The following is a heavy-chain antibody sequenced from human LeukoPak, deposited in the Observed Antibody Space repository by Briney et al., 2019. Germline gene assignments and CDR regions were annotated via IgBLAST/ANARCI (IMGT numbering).Heavy chain of an antibody. D-gene: IGHD3-16*01. V-gene: IGHV3-64D*09. CDR2: ISSNGGST. CDR3: VKDYRSWGRDY. CDR1: GFTFSSYA. Sequence: PGGSLRLSCSVSGFTFSSYAMHWVRQAPGKGLEYVSVISSNGGSTYYADSVKGRFTISRDNSKKTLYLQMSSLRAEDTAVYYCVKDYRSWGRDYRGQGTLVTVSS. J-gene: IGHJ4*02.